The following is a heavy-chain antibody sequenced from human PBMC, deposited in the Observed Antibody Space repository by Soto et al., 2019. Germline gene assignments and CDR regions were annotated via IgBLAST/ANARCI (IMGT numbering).Heavy chain of an antibody. CDR1: VFNVSSNY. D-gene: IGHD3-22*01. Sequence: GSRLLPCAPSVFNVSSNYMSPLRQAPGKGLEWVSVIYSGGSTYYADSVKGRFTISRDNSKNTLYLQMNSLRAEDTAVYYCARTDYDSSADYWGQGTMVTVSS. CDR3: ARTDYDSSADY. CDR2: IYSGGST. V-gene: IGHV3-53*01. J-gene: IGHJ4*02.